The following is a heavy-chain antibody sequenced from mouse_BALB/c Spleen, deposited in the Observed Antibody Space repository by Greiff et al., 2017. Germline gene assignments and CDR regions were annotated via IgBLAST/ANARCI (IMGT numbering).Heavy chain of an antibody. Sequence: VQLVESGPGLVAPSQSLSITCTVSGFSLTSYGVHWVRQPPGKGLEWLGVIWAGGSTNYNSALMSRLSISKDNSKSQVFLKMNSLQTDDTAMYYCATHGNYLYYYAMDYWGQGTSVTVSS. CDR3: ATHGNYLYYYAMDY. V-gene: IGHV2-9*02. D-gene: IGHD2-1*01. J-gene: IGHJ4*01. CDR2: IWAGGST. CDR1: GFSLTSYG.